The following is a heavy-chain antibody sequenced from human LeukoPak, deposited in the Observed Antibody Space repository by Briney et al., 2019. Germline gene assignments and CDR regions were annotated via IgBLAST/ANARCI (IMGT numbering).Heavy chain of an antibody. CDR3: AKVFNGYCSSTSCYFYYFDY. CDR2: ISGSGGST. V-gene: IGHV3-23*01. J-gene: IGHJ4*02. D-gene: IGHD2-2*03. CDR1: GFTFSSYA. Sequence: GGSLRLSCAASGFTFSSYAMSWVRQAPGKGLEWVSAISGSGGSTYYADSVKGRFTISRDNSKNTLYLQMNSLRAEDTAVYYCAKVFNGYCSSTSCYFYYFDYWGQGTLVTVSS.